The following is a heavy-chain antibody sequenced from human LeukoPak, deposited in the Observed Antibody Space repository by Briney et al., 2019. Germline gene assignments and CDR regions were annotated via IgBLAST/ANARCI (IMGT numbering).Heavy chain of an antibody. V-gene: IGHV1-2*02. CDR3: ARGGTSIAAAGR. D-gene: IGHD6-13*01. Sequence: GASVTVSCTSSGYTFTGYYMHWVRHPRGQGLEWMGWINPNSGGTNYAQKFQGRVTMTRDTSISTAYMELSRLRSDDTAVYYCARGGTSIAAAGRWGQGTLVTVSS. CDR2: INPNSGGT. CDR1: GYTFTGYY. J-gene: IGHJ4*02.